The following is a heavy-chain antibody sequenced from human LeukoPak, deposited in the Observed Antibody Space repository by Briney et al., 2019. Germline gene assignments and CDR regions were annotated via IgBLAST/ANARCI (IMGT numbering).Heavy chain of an antibody. Sequence: ASVKVSCKASGYTFTGYYMQWVRQAPGQGLEWMGWINPNSGGTNYAQKFQGRVTMTRDTSISTAYMELSRLRSDDTAVYYCARHHIGIRYSGSYYFDYWGQGTLVTVSS. CDR3: ARHHIGIRYSGSYYFDY. D-gene: IGHD1-26*01. CDR2: INPNSGGT. CDR1: GYTFTGYY. J-gene: IGHJ4*02. V-gene: IGHV1-2*02.